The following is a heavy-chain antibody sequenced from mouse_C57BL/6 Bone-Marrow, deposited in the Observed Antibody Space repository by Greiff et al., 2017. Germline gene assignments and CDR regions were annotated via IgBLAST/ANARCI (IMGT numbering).Heavy chain of an antibody. Sequence: VQLKESGAELVRPGASVKLSCTASGFNIKDDYMHWVKQRPEQGLEWIGGIDPENGDTEYASKFQGKATITADTSSNTAYLQLSSLTSEDTAVYYCTTAVDYWGQGTTLTVSS. J-gene: IGHJ2*01. V-gene: IGHV14-4*01. CDR2: IDPENGDT. CDR3: TTAVDY. CDR1: GFNIKDDY.